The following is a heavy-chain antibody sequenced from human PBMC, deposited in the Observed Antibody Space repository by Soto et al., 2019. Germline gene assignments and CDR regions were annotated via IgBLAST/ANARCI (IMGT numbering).Heavy chain of an antibody. CDR1: GGTFTTHT. CDR2: IFPVLDIA. Sequence: QVQLVQSGAEVREPGSSVKLSCKASGGTFTTHTISWVRQAPGQGLEWVGRIFPVLDIANYAQKFQGRVTITADKSTGTAYMYLGSLRSEDTAMYYCAHLSSGYCSDNRCGFWGQGALVTVSS. CDR3: AHLSSGYCSDNRCGF. V-gene: IGHV1-69*02. J-gene: IGHJ4*02. D-gene: IGHD2-15*01.